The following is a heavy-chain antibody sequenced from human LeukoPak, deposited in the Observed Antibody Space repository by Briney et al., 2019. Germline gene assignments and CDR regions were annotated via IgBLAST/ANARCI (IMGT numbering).Heavy chain of an antibody. Sequence: SQTLSLTCTVSGGSISSYYWSWIRQPPGKGLEWIGYIYYSGSTNYNPSLKSRVTISVDTSKNQFSLKLSSVTAADTAVYYCARQRMITFGGVIVFDYWGQGTLVTVSS. CDR3: ARQRMITFGGVIVFDY. V-gene: IGHV4-59*08. D-gene: IGHD3-16*02. J-gene: IGHJ4*02. CDR1: GGSISSYY. CDR2: IYYSGST.